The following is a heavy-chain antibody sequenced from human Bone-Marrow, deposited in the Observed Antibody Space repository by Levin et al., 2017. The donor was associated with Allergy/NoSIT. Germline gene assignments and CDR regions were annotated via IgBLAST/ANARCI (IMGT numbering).Heavy chain of an antibody. CDR3: ATYDIVAFNFDY. CDR1: GGFLSKYY. V-gene: IGHV4-34*01. Sequence: PSETLSLTCAVYGGFLSKYYWSWIRQPPGKGLEWIGEVNHGGSTNYNPSLKSRVTISLDTSKNHFSLKLNSVTAADTAVYYCATYDIVAFNFDYWGQGTLVTVSS. J-gene: IGHJ4*02. D-gene: IGHD5-12*01. CDR2: VNHGGST.